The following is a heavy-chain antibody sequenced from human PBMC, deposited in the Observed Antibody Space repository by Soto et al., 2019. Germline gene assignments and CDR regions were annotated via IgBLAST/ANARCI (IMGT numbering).Heavy chain of an antibody. CDR1: GGTFSTYT. CDR3: ARAGYCSGGSCSSDWFDP. D-gene: IGHD2-15*01. V-gene: IGHV1-69*13. Sequence: GASVKVSCKASGGTFSTYTISWVRQAPGQGLEWMGGIIPMFGTARYPQKFQGRVTITADESTSTAYMEVSSLRSEDTAFYYCARAGYCSGGSCSSDWFDPWDQGTLVTVSS. CDR2: IIPMFGTA. J-gene: IGHJ5*02.